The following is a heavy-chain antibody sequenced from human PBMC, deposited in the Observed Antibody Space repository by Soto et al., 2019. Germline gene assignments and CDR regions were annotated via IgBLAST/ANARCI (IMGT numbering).Heavy chain of an antibody. J-gene: IGHJ6*03. CDR1: GGTFSSYT. Sequence: SVKVXCKASGGTFSSYTISWVRQAPGQGLEWMGRIIPILGIANYAQXXXXXXXXXXXKSTSTAYMELSSLRSEDTAVYYCAREPREIGGATVTTSYYYMDVWG. CDR2: IIPILGIA. V-gene: IGHV1-69*04. CDR3: AREPREIGGATVTTSYYYMDV. D-gene: IGHD4-4*01.